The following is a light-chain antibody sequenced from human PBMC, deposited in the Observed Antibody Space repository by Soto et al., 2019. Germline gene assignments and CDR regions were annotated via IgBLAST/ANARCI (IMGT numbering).Light chain of an antibody. CDR3: QQYYDWPIT. CDR2: GAS. CDR1: QSVSSN. Sequence: EIVMTQSPATLSVCPGERATLSCRASQSVSSNLAWYQQKPGQAPRLLIYGASTRAAGIPARFSGSGSGTDFTLTISSLQSEDFAIYYCQQYYDWPITFGQGTRLEIK. V-gene: IGKV3-15*01. J-gene: IGKJ5*01.